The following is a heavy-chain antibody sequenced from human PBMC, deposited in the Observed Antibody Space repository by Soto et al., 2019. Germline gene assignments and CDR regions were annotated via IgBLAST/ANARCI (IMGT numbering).Heavy chain of an antibody. CDR3: ARGRDYGDYVVDWHFDL. J-gene: IGHJ2*01. Sequence: PSETLSLTCTVSGGSISSYYWSWIRQPPGKGLEWIGYIYYSGSTNYNPSLKSRVTISVDTSKNQFSLKLSSVTAADTAVYYCARGRDYGDYVVDWHFDLWGRGTLATVSS. CDR1: GGSISSYY. V-gene: IGHV4-59*01. CDR2: IYYSGST. D-gene: IGHD4-17*01.